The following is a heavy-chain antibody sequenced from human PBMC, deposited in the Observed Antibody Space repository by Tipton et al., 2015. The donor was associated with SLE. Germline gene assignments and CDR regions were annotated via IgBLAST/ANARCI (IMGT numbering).Heavy chain of an antibody. D-gene: IGHD2-15*01. CDR1: GFTFSSYE. Sequence: SLRLSCAASGFTFSSYEMNWFRQAPGQGLEWISHISISGDSIYYANSVLGRFTISRDNSKSTLYLQMNSLRAEDTAVYHCARDHCSGGSCQIDYWGQGTLVIVSS. J-gene: IGHJ4*02. CDR2: ISISGDSI. V-gene: IGHV3-48*03. CDR3: ARDHCSGGSCQIDY.